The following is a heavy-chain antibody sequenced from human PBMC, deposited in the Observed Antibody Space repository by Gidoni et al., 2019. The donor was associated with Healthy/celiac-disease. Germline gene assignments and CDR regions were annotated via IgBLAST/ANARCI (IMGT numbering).Heavy chain of an antibody. CDR1: GYTFTSYG. J-gene: IGHJ5*02. CDR3: ARDRGGYCTNGVCLWGWFDP. CDR2: ISAYNGNT. D-gene: IGHD2-8*01. V-gene: IGHV1-18*01. Sequence: QVQLVQSGAEVKKPGASVKVSCKASGYTFTSYGISWGRQAPGQGLEWMGWISAYNGNTNYAQKLQGRVTMTTDTSTSTAYMELRSLRSDDTAVYYCARDRGGYCTNGVCLWGWFDPWGQGTLVTVSS.